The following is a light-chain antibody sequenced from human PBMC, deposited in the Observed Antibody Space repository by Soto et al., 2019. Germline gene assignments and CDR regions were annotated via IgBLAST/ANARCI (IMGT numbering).Light chain of an antibody. V-gene: IGKV1-27*01. CDR2: AAS. J-gene: IGKJ4*01. CDR3: QKYNSAPLT. Sequence: IQMSKSRSSLSATVGDRVTITCRASQGISNYLAWYQQKPGKVPKLLIYAASTLQSGVPSRFSGSGSGTDFTLTISSLQPEDVATYYCQKYNSAPLTFGGGSKVDIK. CDR1: QGISNY.